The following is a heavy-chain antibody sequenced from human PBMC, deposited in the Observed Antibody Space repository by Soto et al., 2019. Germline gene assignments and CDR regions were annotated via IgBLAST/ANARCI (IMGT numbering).Heavy chain of an antibody. CDR3: TTKYSSSWYYFDY. J-gene: IGHJ4*02. CDR2: IKSKTDGGTT. D-gene: IGHD6-13*01. V-gene: IGHV3-15*07. CDR1: GFTFSNAW. Sequence: ASGFTFSNAWMNWVRHAPGKGLEWVGRIKSKTDGGTTDYAAPVKGRFTISRDDSKNTLYLQMNSLKTEDTAVYYCTTKYSSSWYYFDYWGQGTLVTVSS.